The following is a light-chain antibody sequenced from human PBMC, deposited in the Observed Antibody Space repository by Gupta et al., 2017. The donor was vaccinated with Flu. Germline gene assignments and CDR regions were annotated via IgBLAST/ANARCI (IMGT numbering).Light chain of an antibody. CDR3: SSYGGRSKVI. CDR2: EVT. Sequence: QSALTQPPSASGSPGQSVTISCTGTSSDVGGYDSVSWYQQYPGKAPKLMIYEVTKRPSGVPDRVSGSKSGNTASLTVSGLQGEDEGDDYCSSYGGRSKVIFGGGTKLTVL. CDR1: SSDVGGYDS. V-gene: IGLV2-8*01. J-gene: IGLJ2*01.